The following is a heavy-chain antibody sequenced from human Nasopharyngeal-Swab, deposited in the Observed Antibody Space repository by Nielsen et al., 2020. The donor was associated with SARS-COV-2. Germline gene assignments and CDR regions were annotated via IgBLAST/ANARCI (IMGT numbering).Heavy chain of an antibody. CDR2: IYYSGTT. CDR3: ARRLTLESFWYFDL. Sequence: SETLSLTCTVSGASISRYYWSWIRQPPGKGLERIGYIYYSGTTDYNPSLKSRVTISVDTSKNQFSLNLTSVTAADTAVYYCARRLTLESFWYFDLWGRGTLVTVSS. V-gene: IGHV4-59*01. J-gene: IGHJ2*01. D-gene: IGHD3-3*01. CDR1: GASISRYY.